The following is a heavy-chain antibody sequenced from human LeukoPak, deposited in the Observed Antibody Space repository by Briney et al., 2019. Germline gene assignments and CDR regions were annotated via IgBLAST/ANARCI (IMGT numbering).Heavy chain of an antibody. CDR3: ARAKYWNYVGYFDY. J-gene: IGHJ4*02. CDR2: INHSGST. CDR1: GGSISSSRYY. Sequence: SETLSLTCTVSGGSISSSRYYWGWIRQPPGTGLEWIGEINHSGSTNYNPSLKSRVTISVDTSKNQFSLKVNSVSASDTAVYYCARAKYWNYVGYFDYWGQGTLVTVSS. V-gene: IGHV4-39*07. D-gene: IGHD1-7*01.